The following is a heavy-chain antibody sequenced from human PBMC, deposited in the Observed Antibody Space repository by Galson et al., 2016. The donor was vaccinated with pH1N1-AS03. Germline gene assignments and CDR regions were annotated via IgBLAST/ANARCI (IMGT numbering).Heavy chain of an antibody. J-gene: IGHJ4*02. D-gene: IGHD6-19*01. Sequence: SLRLSCAASGFTFSIYWMTWVRQTPGKGLEWVATINQGGRGLYYADSLQGRFSISRDDAKSSLYLQMRSLRVDDTDVYYCARFGKNGWDLDSWGQGTLVSVSS. CDR2: INQGGRGL. CDR1: GFTFSIYW. CDR3: ARFGKNGWDLDS. V-gene: IGHV3-7*03.